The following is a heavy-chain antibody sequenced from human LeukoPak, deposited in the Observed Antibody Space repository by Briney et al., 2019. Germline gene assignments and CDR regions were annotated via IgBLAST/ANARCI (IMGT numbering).Heavy chain of an antibody. V-gene: IGHV3-53*01. CDR1: GFTFSDYY. J-gene: IGHJ3*02. CDR2: IYSGGST. D-gene: IGHD6-19*01. CDR3: ATPTAVAGSYAFDI. Sequence: GGSLRLSCAASGFTFSDYYMSWVRQAPGKGLEWVSVIYSGGSTYYADSVKGRFTISRDNSKNTLYLQMNSLRAEDTAVYYCATPTAVAGSYAFDIWGQGTMVTVSS.